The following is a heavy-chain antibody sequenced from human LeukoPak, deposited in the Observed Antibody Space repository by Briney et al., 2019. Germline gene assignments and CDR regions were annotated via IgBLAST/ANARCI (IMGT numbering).Heavy chain of an antibody. CDR1: GFTFGRFS. J-gene: IGHJ6*02. CDR3: AQSGGTDV. V-gene: IGHV3-74*01. CDR2: ISADGSST. Sequence: GGSLRLSCAASGFTFGRFSMHWVRQVPGKGLVWVSRISADGSSTNYADSVKGRFTISRDNSKNMLYLQMNSLRAEDTAVYYCAQSGGTDVWGQGTTVTVSS.